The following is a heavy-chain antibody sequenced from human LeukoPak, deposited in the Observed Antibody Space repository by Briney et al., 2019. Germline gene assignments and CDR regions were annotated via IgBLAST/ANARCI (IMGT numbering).Heavy chain of an antibody. J-gene: IGHJ4*02. CDR1: GGTFSSYA. CDR3: AREDYYDSSGYYPPAYYFDY. V-gene: IGHV1-69*04. Sequence: SLKVSCKASGGTFSSYAISWVRQAPGQGLEWMGRIIPIFGIANYAQKFQGRVTITADRSTSTAYMELSSLRSEDTAVYYCAREDYYDSSGYYPPAYYFDYWGQGTLVTVSS. D-gene: IGHD3-22*01. CDR2: IIPIFGIA.